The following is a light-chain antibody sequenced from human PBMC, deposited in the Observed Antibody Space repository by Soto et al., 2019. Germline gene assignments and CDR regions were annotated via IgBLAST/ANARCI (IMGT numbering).Light chain of an antibody. CDR3: QQRSNWPPWT. Sequence: EIVLTQSPATLSLSPGERATLSCRASQSVSSYLAWYQQKPGQAPRLLIYDASNRTTGIPARFSGSGSGTDFTLTIRSLEPEDFAVYYWQQRSNWPPWTFGQRTKVEIK. CDR2: DAS. CDR1: QSVSSY. J-gene: IGKJ1*01. V-gene: IGKV3-11*01.